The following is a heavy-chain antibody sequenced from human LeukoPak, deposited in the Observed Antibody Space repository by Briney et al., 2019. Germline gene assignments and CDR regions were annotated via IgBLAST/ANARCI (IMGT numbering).Heavy chain of an antibody. CDR1: GGSISSYY. J-gene: IGHJ5*02. D-gene: IGHD3-10*01. CDR3: ASMGSGSFNWFDP. V-gene: IGHV4-59*01. Sequence: SETLSLTCTVSGGSISSYYWSWIRQPPGKGLEWIGYIYYSGSTNCNHSLKSRVTISVDTSKNQFSLKLSSVAAADTAVYYCASMGSGSFNWFDPWGQGTLVTVSS. CDR2: IYYSGST.